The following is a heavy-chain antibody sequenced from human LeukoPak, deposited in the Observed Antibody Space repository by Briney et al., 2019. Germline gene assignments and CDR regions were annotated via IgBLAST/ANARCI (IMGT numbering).Heavy chain of an antibody. Sequence: SETLSLTCAFYGGSFSGYYWSWIRQPPGKGLEWIGEINHSGSSNYNPSLKSRVTISVDTSKNQFSLKLSSVTAADTAVYYCAETTVTNYYYYMDVWGKGTTVTVSS. CDR1: GGSFSGYY. CDR2: INHSGSS. D-gene: IGHD4-11*01. V-gene: IGHV4-34*01. CDR3: AETTVTNYYYYMDV. J-gene: IGHJ6*03.